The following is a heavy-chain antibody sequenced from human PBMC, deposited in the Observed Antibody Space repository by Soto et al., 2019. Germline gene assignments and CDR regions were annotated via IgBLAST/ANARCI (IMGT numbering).Heavy chain of an antibody. J-gene: IGHJ4*02. D-gene: IGHD2-15*01. CDR1: GRSVSSYY. CDR3: ARPFPTSHCSGGSCYG. CDR2: IYYSGST. Sequence: SETLSLTCNVSGRSVSSYYWGWIRQPPGKGLEWIGSIYYSGSTYYNPSLKSRVTISVDTSKNQFSLKLSSVTAADTAVYYCARPFPTSHCSGGSCYGWGQGTLVTVSS. V-gene: IGHV4-39*01.